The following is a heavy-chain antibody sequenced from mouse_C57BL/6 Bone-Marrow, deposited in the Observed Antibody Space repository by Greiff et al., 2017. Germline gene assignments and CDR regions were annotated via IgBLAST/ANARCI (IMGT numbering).Heavy chain of an antibody. CDR1: GYTFTSYT. V-gene: IGHV1-4*01. J-gene: IGHJ2*01. CDR2: INPSSGYT. Sequence: QVQLQQSGAELARPGASVKMSCKASGYTFTSYTMHWVKQRPGQGLEWIGYINPSSGYTKYNQKFKDKATLTADKSSSTAYMQLSSLTSEDSAVYYCARSGGWSHFDYWGQGTTLTVSS. CDR3: ARSGGWSHFDY. D-gene: IGHD2-3*01.